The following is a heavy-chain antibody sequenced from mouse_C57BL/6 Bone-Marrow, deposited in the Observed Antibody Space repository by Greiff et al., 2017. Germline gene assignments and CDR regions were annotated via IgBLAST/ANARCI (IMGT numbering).Heavy chain of an antibody. V-gene: IGHV5-6*01. CDR3: ARLSFITPGFAY. Sequence: VQLKESGGDLVKPGGSLKLSCAASGFTFSSYGMSWVRQTPDKRLEWVATISSGGSYTYYPDSVKGRFTISRDNAKNTLYLQMSSLKSEDTAMYYCARLSFITPGFAYWGQGTLVTVSA. CDR2: ISSGGSYT. CDR1: GFTFSSYG. D-gene: IGHD1-1*01. J-gene: IGHJ3*01.